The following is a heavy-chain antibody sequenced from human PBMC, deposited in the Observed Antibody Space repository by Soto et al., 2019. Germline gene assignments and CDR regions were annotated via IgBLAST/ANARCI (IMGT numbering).Heavy chain of an antibody. V-gene: IGHV3-7*03. CDR1: GFTFSSHW. CDR2: IKQDGSGK. D-gene: IGHD5-12*01. J-gene: IGHJ2*01. Sequence: EVQLVESGGGLVQPGGSLRLSCAASGFTFSSHWMSWVRQAPGKGLEWVANIKQDGSGKYYVDSVKGRFTISRDNAKNSLYLQMNSLRAEDTAVYYCTREGGYNLTPFDLWGRGTLVTVSS. CDR3: TREGGYNLTPFDL.